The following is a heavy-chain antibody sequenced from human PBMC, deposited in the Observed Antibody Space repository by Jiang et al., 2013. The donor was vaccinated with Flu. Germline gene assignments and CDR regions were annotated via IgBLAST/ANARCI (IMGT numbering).Heavy chain of an antibody. CDR2: IFPIDSDT. Sequence: RQMPGKGLEWMGIIFPIDSDTKYSPSFQGQVTISVDKSINTAYLQWSSLKTSDTAIYYCARRSTNWPHYYFELCGRGTLVTVSS. J-gene: IGHJ2*01. V-gene: IGHV5-51*01. D-gene: IGHD7-27*01. CDR3: ARRSTNWPHYYFEL.